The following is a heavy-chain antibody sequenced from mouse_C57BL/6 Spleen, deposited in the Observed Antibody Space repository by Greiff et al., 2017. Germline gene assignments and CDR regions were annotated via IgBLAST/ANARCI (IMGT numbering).Heavy chain of an antibody. J-gene: IGHJ3*01. CDR3: ARHEEGGYDYDGGAWFAY. V-gene: IGHV1-62-2*01. D-gene: IGHD2-4*01. Sequence: VQLQQSGAELVKPGASVKLSCKASGYTFTEYTIHWVKQRSGQGLEWIGWFYPGSGSIKYNEKFKDKATLTADKSSSTVYMELSRLTSEDSAVYFCARHEEGGYDYDGGAWFAYWGQGTLVTVSA. CDR1: GYTFTEYT. CDR2: FYPGSGSI.